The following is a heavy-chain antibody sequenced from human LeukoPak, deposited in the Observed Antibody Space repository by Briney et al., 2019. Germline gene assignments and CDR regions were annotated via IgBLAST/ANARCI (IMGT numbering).Heavy chain of an antibody. V-gene: IGHV3-7*01. Sequence: PGGSLRLSCAASGFTFSTFAMIWVRQPPGKGLEWVANIKQDGSEKYYVDSVKGRFTISRDNAKNSLYLQMNSLRAEDTAVYYCAKPGRSGYSFDYWGQGTLVTVSS. D-gene: IGHD5-18*01. J-gene: IGHJ4*02. CDR2: IKQDGSEK. CDR1: GFTFSTFA. CDR3: AKPGRSGYSFDY.